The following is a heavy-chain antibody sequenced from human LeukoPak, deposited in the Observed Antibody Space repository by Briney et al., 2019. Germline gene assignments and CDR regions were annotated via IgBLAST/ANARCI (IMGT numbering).Heavy chain of an antibody. CDR1: GYTFTSYY. V-gene: IGHV1-46*01. D-gene: IGHD3-3*01. CDR2: INPSGGST. J-gene: IGHJ2*01. Sequence: ASVKVSCKASGYTFTSYYMHWVRQAPGQGLAWMGIINPSGGSTSYAQKFQGRVTMTRDTSTSTVYMELSSLRSEDTAVYYCARGDILRFLEWLRPGDWYFDLWGRGTLVTVSS. CDR3: ARGDILRFLEWLRPGDWYFDL.